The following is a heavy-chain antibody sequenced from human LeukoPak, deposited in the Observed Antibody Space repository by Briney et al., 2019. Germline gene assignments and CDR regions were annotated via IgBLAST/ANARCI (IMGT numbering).Heavy chain of an antibody. CDR1: GYTFTSYY. V-gene: IGHV1-2*02. CDR2: INPNSGAT. D-gene: IGHD2-15*01. Sequence: ASVKVSCKASGYTFTSYYMHWVRQAPGQGLEWMGWINPNSGATNFAQRFKGRVSLTRDMAISTAYMELSSLRSDDTAVYYCARLGRGYYMDVWGKGTTVTV. J-gene: IGHJ6*03. CDR3: ARLGRGYYMDV.